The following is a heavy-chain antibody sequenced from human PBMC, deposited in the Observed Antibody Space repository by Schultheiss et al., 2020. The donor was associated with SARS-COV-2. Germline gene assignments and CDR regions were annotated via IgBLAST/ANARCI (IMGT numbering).Heavy chain of an antibody. J-gene: IGHJ4*02. CDR3: ANRGATVGATTFDY. V-gene: IGHV3-53*01. CDR2: IYSDGST. D-gene: IGHD1-26*01. CDR1: GFTVSSKF. Sequence: GGSLRLSCSASGFTVSSKFMNWVRQAPGKGLEWVSVIYSDGSTHSADSVKGRFTISRDNSKNTLYLQMNSLRAEDTAVYYCANRGATVGATTFDYWGQGTLVTVSS.